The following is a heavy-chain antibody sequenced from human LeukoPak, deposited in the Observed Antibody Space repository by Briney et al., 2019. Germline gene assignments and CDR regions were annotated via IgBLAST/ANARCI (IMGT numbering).Heavy chain of an antibody. Sequence: GGSLRPSCAASGFTFSIYAMSWVRQAPGEGLEWVSTISGSGGSTHYAASVTGRFTISRDNSKNTLNLQMNSLRAEDTAVYYCVRGYSYGWFDPWGKGTLVTVSS. V-gene: IGHV3-23*01. J-gene: IGHJ5*02. CDR1: GFTFSIYA. CDR2: ISGSGGST. D-gene: IGHD5-18*01. CDR3: VRGYSYGWFDP.